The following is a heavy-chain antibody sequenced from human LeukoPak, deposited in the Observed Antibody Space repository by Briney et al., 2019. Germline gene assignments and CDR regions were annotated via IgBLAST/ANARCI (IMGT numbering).Heavy chain of an antibody. CDR2: ISAYNGNT. D-gene: IGHD6-6*01. J-gene: IGHJ5*02. V-gene: IGHV1-18*01. Sequence: GASVKVSCKASGYTFSSYGISWVRQAPGQGLEWMGWISAYNGNTNYAQKLQGRVTMTTDTSTSTAYMELRSLRSDDTAVYYCARDSSSSVPLGWFDPWGQRTLVTVSS. CDR1: GYTFSSYG. CDR3: ARDSSSSVPLGWFDP.